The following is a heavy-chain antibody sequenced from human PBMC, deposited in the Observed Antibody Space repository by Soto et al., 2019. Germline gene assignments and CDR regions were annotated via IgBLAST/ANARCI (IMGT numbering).Heavy chain of an antibody. CDR2: INAGNGNT. CDR1: GYTFTSYG. V-gene: IGHV1-3*01. J-gene: IGHJ4*02. Sequence: GASVKVSCKASGYTFTSYGISWVRQAPGQGLEWMGWINAGNGNTKYAQKFQGRVTITRDTSASTAYMELSSLRSEDTAVYYCAREDSSGWSVLDYWGQGTLVTVSS. D-gene: IGHD6-19*01. CDR3: AREDSSGWSVLDY.